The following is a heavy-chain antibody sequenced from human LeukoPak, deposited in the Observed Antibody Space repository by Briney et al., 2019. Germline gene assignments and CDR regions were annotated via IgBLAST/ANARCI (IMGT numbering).Heavy chain of an antibody. V-gene: IGHV3-66*01. CDR1: GFTVSSNY. CDR3: ARDPLVVTASEENFDY. J-gene: IGHJ4*02. D-gene: IGHD2-21*02. Sequence: GGSLRLSCAASGFTVSSNYMSWVRQAPGKGLEWVSVIYSGGSTYYADSVKGRFTISRDNSKNTLYLQMNSPRAEDTAVYYCARDPLVVTASEENFDYWGQGTLVTVSS. CDR2: IYSGGST.